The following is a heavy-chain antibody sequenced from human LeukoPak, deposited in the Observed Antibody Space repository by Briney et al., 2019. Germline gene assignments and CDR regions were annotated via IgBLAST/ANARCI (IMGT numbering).Heavy chain of an antibody. V-gene: IGHV3-74*01. D-gene: IGHD6-19*01. CDR1: GFTFSDYW. J-gene: IGHJ3*02. CDR2: IKGDGSST. CDR3: AREGAGTLDAFDI. Sequence: GGSLRLSCAASGFTFSDYWMHWVRQAPGTGLVWVSDIKGDGSSTRYVDSVKGRFTISRDNSKNTLYLQMNSLRAEDTAVYYCAREGAGTLDAFDIWGQGTMVTVSS.